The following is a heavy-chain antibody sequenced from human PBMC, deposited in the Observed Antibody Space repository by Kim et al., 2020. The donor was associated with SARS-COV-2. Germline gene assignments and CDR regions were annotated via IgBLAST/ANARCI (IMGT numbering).Heavy chain of an antibody. D-gene: IGHD6-19*01. CDR1: GFTFSSYG. J-gene: IGHJ6*02. CDR2: ISYDGSNK. Sequence: GGSLRLSCAASGFTFSSYGMHWVRQAPGKGLEWVAVISYDGSNKYYADSVKGRFTISRDNSKNTLYLQMNSLRAEDTAVYYCAKDKAESSGWYGRKAEIYGMDVWGQGTTVTVSS. V-gene: IGHV3-30*18. CDR3: AKDKAESSGWYGRKAEIYGMDV.